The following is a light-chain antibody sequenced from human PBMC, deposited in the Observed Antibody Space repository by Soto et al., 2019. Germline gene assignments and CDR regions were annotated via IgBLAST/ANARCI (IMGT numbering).Light chain of an antibody. CDR3: QQSYSTPRT. J-gene: IGKJ4*01. V-gene: IGKV1-39*01. CDR1: QSISSY. CDR2: AAS. Sequence: VQMTQSPSSLSASVGDRVTITCRASQSISSYFNWYHQKPGKAPKRLIYAASCLQSGVPSRFSGSGAGTDFTLTISSLQPEDFAAYYCQQSYSTPRTFGGGTKVEIK.